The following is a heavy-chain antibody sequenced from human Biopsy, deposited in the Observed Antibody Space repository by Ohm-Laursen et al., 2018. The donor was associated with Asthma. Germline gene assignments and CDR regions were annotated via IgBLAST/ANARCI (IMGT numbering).Heavy chain of an antibody. V-gene: IGHV4-39*01. CDR3: ARHWNWGSFFDY. CDR2: ISYTGNT. CDR1: GGSMSSSSYS. D-gene: IGHD7-27*01. J-gene: IGHJ4*02. Sequence: SETLSLTWAVSGGSMSSSSYSWGWIRQPPGKGLEWIGSISYTGNTDIPPRRIRVTLSVDTSKNNLSLKVTSVTAADTAVFYFARHWNWGSFFDYWGQGMLVTVSS.